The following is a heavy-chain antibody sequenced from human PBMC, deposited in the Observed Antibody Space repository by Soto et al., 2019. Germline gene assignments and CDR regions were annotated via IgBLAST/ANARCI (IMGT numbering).Heavy chain of an antibody. Sequence: QVQLQESGPGLVKPSGTLSLTCAVSGGSISSSNWWSWVRQPPGKGLEWIGEIYHSGSTNYNPSLKSRGTLSVDKSQHQFSAKLSSVTDADTAVYYCARAEWLRGGDYYGMDVWGQGTTVTVSS. J-gene: IGHJ6*02. CDR2: IYHSGST. D-gene: IGHD5-12*01. CDR1: GGSISSSNW. CDR3: ARAEWLRGGDYYGMDV. V-gene: IGHV4-4*02.